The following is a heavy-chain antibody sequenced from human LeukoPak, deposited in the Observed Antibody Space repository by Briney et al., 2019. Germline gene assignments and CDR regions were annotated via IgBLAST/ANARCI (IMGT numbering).Heavy chain of an antibody. Sequence: PLASVKVSCKASGYTFTSYAMNWVRQAPGRGLEWMGWIKPYNGETNYAQKFQGRVTMTRDTSISTAYMELSRLRSDDTAVYYCARDENPVLLWFGEFLIPQFDYWGQGTLVTVSS. D-gene: IGHD3-10*01. CDR3: ARDENPVLLWFGEFLIPQFDY. J-gene: IGHJ4*02. CDR2: IKPYNGET. V-gene: IGHV1-2*02. CDR1: GYTFTSYA.